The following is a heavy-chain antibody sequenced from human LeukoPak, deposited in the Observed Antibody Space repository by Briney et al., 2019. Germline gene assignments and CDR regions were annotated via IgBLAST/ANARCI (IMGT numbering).Heavy chain of an antibody. CDR3: AVTYDKDYYYMDV. D-gene: IGHD3-22*01. CDR1: GFTFSSYG. V-gene: IGHV3-30*02. CDR2: IRYDGSNK. J-gene: IGHJ6*03. Sequence: GGSLRLSCAASGFTFSSYGMHWVRQAPGKGLEWVAFIRYDGSNKYYADSVKGRFTISRDNSKNTLYLQMNSLRAEDTAVYYCAVTYDKDYYYMDVWGKGTTVTVSS.